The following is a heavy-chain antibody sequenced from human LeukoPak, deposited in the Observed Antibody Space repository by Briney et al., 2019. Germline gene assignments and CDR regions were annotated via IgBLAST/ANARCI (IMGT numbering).Heavy chain of an antibody. D-gene: IGHD3-10*02. V-gene: IGHV3-48*04. CDR1: RFTFSNYW. J-gene: IGHJ6*04. Sequence: GGSLRLSCVASRFTFSNYWMTWVRQAPGKGLEWVSYISSSGSTIYYADSVKGRFTISRDNAKNSLYLQMNSLRAEDTAVYYCAELGITMIGGVWGKGTTVTISS. CDR2: ISSSGSTI. CDR3: AELGITMIGGV.